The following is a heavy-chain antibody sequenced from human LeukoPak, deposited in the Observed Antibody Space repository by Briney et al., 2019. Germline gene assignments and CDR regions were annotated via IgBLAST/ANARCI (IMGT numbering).Heavy chain of an antibody. D-gene: IGHD3/OR15-3a*01. CDR1: GFTFTSFE. CDR3: AKERGTYRDAFDT. Sequence: PGGSLRLSCAASGFTFTSFEINWVRQAPGKGLEWVSYISSSGSTTYYADSVKGRFTISRDNAKNSLFLQMNSLRAEDSAVYYCAKERGTYRDAFDTWGQGTTVTVSS. V-gene: IGHV3-48*03. J-gene: IGHJ3*02. CDR2: ISSSGSTT.